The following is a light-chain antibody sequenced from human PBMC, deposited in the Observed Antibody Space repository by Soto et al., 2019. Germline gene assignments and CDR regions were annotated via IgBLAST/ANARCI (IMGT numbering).Light chain of an antibody. CDR3: HQVDNFPHA. J-gene: IGKJ2*01. CDR2: GAS. Sequence: DTQMTQSPSSLHASVADRVTITCRASQSISNHLNWYQQKPGQVHEVLIYGASSLQAGVPSSFTASGSGTDFTLTISSLQPEDFANYYCHQVDNFPHACGQGSKLEV. CDR1: QSISNH. V-gene: IGKV1-39*01.